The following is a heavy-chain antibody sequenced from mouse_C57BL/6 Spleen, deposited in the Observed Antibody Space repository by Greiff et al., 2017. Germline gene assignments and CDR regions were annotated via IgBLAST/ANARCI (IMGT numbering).Heavy chain of an antibody. Sequence: QVQLQQSGAELVMPGASVKLSCKASGYTFTSYWMHWVKQRHGQGLEWIGEIDPSDSYTNYNQKFKGKSTLTVDKSSSTSYMQLSSLTSEDSAVYYCARDYLYFDYWGQGTTLTVSS. V-gene: IGHV1-69*01. D-gene: IGHD2-4*01. J-gene: IGHJ2*01. CDR1: GYTFTSYW. CDR2: IDPSDSYT. CDR3: ARDYLYFDY.